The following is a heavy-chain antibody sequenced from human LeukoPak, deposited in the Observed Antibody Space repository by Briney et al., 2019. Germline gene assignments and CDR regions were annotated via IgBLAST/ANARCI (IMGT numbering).Heavy chain of an antibody. V-gene: IGHV1-46*01. CDR1: GYTFTSYY. D-gene: IGHD3-16*01. CDR2: ISTIGGST. Sequence: ASVKVSRKASGYTFTSYYLHWVRQAPEQGLGWCGFISTIGGSTGYSEQLQGRITMTRDTSTNTVYMELSGLRSEDTAVYFCVREEHGGSFDYWGQGTPVTVSS. J-gene: IGHJ4*02. CDR3: VREEHGGSFDY.